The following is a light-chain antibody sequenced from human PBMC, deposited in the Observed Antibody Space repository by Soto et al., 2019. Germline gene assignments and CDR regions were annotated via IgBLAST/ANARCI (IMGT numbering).Light chain of an antibody. CDR3: QQRSNWAT. Sequence: EIVITQCPATLPVSPGERATLSCRASQSVSSNLAWYQQKPGQAPRLLIYGASTTATGTPTRCRGSWSGTEFILTISSLQSEDLAFYYCQQRSNWATFGPGTKVDIK. J-gene: IGKJ3*01. V-gene: IGKV3-15*01. CDR1: QSVSSN. CDR2: GAS.